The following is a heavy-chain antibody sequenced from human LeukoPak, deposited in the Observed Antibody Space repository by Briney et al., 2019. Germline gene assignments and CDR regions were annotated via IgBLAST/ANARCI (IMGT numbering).Heavy chain of an antibody. CDR3: ARGGDRRGFDY. D-gene: IGHD1-14*01. J-gene: IGHJ4*02. V-gene: IGHV4-31*03. CDR2: IYDSGTT. Sequence: SQTLSLTCTVSGGSISDGGYYWSWIRQHPGKGLEWIGYIYDSGTTYYSPALQSRVTISVDTSDNKFSLRLKSLTAADTAVYYCARGGDRRGFDYWGQGTLVTVSS. CDR1: GGSISDGGYY.